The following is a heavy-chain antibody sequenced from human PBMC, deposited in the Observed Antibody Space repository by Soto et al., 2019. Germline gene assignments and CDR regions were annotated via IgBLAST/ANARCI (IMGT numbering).Heavy chain of an antibody. CDR2: ISAFNGKT. D-gene: IGHD6-6*01. CDR1: GYTFTSYG. V-gene: IGHV1-18*01. J-gene: IGHJ4*02. Sequence: QVRLVQSGAEVRKPGATVKVSCKASGYTFTSYGISWVRQAPGQGLEWRGWISAFNGKTNYAQNVQDRVTMTTDTSTTTAYMEVRSLRSDDTAVYYCARGGTRSSWGYWGQGTLVTVSS. CDR3: ARGGTRSSWGY.